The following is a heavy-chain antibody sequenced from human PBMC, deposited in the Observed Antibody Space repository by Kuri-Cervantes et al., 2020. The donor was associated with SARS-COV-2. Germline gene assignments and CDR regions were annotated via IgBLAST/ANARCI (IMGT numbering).Heavy chain of an antibody. J-gene: IGHJ6*02. CDR3: AKDADYYDSGGDGMDV. CDR1: GFTFSSYA. V-gene: IGHV3-30*02. D-gene: IGHD3-22*01. CDR2: IWYDGSNK. Sequence: GGSLRLSCAASGFTFSSYAMHWVRQAPGKGLEWVAVIWYDGSNKYYADSVKGRFTISRDNSKNTLYLQMNSLRAEDTAVYYCAKDADYYDSGGDGMDVWGQGTTVTVSS.